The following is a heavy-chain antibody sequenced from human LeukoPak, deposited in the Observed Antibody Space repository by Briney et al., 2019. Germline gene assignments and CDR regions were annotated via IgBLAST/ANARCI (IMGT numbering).Heavy chain of an antibody. Sequence: SETLSLTCTVSGGSISTGAYYWGWIRQPAGEGLEWIGSIYYSGTTYYNPSLKSRVTMSIDTSKNQFSLNLRSVTAADTAVYYCARQSTTHNWFGPWGQGTLVTVSS. CDR2: IYYSGTT. D-gene: IGHD4-11*01. CDR1: GGSISTGAYY. J-gene: IGHJ5*02. V-gene: IGHV4-39*01. CDR3: ARQSTTHNWFGP.